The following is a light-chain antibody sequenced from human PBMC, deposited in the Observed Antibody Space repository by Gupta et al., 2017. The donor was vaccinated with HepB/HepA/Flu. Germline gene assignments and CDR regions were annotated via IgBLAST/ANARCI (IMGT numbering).Light chain of an antibody. CDR2: AAS. V-gene: IGKV1-9*01. CDR1: HAISNY. Sequence: DIQLTQSPSFLSASVGDRVTITCRASHAISNYLAWYQQKPGKAPNLLIYAASILQSGVPSRFSGSGSGTEFTLTISSLQPEDFTTYYCHQLGGYPLTFGGGTKVEIK. J-gene: IGKJ4*01. CDR3: HQLGGYPLT.